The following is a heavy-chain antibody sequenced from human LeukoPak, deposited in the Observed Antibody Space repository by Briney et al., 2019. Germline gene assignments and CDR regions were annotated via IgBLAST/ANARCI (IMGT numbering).Heavy chain of an antibody. J-gene: IGHJ5*02. Sequence: KPSETLSLTCAVYGGSFSGYYWSWIRQPPGKGLEWIGQINHSGSTNYNPSLKSRVTISVDTSKNQFSLKLSSVTAADTAVYYCARGGSRYGGNNWFDPWGQGTLVTVSS. D-gene: IGHD3-16*01. CDR1: GGSFSGYY. V-gene: IGHV4-34*01. CDR2: INHSGST. CDR3: ARGGSRYGGNNWFDP.